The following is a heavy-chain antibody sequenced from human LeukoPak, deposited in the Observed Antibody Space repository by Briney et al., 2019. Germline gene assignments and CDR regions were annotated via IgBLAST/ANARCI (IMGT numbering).Heavy chain of an antibody. V-gene: IGHV4-30-2*01. CDR2: IYHSGST. J-gene: IGHJ3*01. Sequence: SETLSLTCAVSGGSISSGGYSWSWIRQPPGKGLEWIGYIYHSGSTYYNPSLKSRVTISVDRSKNQFSLKLSSVTAADTAVYYCARDQSRGAFDLWGRGTMVTVSS. CDR3: ARDQSRGAFDL. D-gene: IGHD3-10*01. CDR1: GGSISSGGYS.